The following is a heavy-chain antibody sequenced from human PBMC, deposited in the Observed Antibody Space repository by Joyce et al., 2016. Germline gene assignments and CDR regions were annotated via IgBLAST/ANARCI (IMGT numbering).Heavy chain of an antibody. J-gene: IGHJ4*02. V-gene: IGHV4-30-2*01. CDR3: ARAPRGPGYFDS. Sequence: QLLLPESGPGLVKTSQTLSLTCAVSGDSFTTGGYAWTWIRQPPGKGLDWFGDIYHSVNTHFTPSLQSPVTISLDRSKSQFSLKLSSVPAADTAVYYCARAPRGPGYFDSWGQGTLVTVSS. CDR2: IYHSVNT. D-gene: IGHD3-10*01. CDR1: GDSFTTGGYA.